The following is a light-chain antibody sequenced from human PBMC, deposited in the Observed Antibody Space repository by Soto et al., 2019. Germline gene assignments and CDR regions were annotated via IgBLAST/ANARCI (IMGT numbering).Light chain of an antibody. Sequence: EIVLTQSPGTLSLSPGERATLSCRASQSVRSNYLAWYQQRAGQAPRLLIYGASNRATGGSDRFSGSGSGTDFTLTISRLEPEDFAVYYCQQYGSSPLTFGQGTKVEIK. J-gene: IGKJ1*01. CDR2: GAS. V-gene: IGKV3-20*01. CDR1: QSVRSNY. CDR3: QQYGSSPLT.